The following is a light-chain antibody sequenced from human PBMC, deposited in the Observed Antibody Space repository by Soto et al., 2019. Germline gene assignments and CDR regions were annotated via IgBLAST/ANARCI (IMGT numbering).Light chain of an antibody. CDR3: QQYNNWPTST. J-gene: IGKJ1*01. V-gene: IGKV3-15*01. CDR1: QSVSSN. Sequence: EIVMTQSPATLSLSPGERATLSCRASQSVSSNLAWYQQKPAQAPSLLIYDASTRATGIPATFSGSGSWTQFPLTISSLLSEDFLVYYYQQYNNWPTSTFGLGTKVEIK. CDR2: DAS.